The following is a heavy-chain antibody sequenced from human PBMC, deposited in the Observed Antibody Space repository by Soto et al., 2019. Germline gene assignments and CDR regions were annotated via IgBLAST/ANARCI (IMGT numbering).Heavy chain of an antibody. CDR2: ISAYNGNT. V-gene: IGHV1-18*01. J-gene: IGHJ6*02. CDR1: GYTFTSYG. D-gene: IGHD6-19*01. Sequence: ASVKVSFKASGYTFTSYGISWVRQAPGQGPEWMGWISAYNGNTNYAQKLQGRVTMTTDTSTSTAYMELRSLRSDDTAVYYCASPRPGIAVAGTQYYYYYYGMDVWGQGTTVTVSS. CDR3: ASPRPGIAVAGTQYYYYYYGMDV.